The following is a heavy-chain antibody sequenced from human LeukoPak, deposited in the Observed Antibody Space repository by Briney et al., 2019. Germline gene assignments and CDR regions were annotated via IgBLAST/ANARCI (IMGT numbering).Heavy chain of an antibody. Sequence: ASVKVSCKASGYTFTSYGISWVRQAPGQGLEWMGWISAYNGNTNYAQKLQGRVTMTTDTSTSTAYMELRSLRSDDTAVYYCARRTLWYSSSWYSKFYYYYMDVWGKGTTVTVSS. CDR3: ARRTLWYSSSWYSKFYYYYMDV. CDR2: ISAYNGNT. V-gene: IGHV1-18*01. CDR1: GYTFTSYG. D-gene: IGHD6-13*01. J-gene: IGHJ6*03.